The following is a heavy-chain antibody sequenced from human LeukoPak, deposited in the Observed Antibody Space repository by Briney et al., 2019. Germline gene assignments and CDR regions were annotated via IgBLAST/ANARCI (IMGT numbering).Heavy chain of an antibody. CDR3: ARDSHYYDSSGYYYGLVFDY. CDR1: GYTFTSYG. J-gene: IGHJ4*02. D-gene: IGHD3-22*01. Sequence: ASVKVSCKASGYTFTSYGISWVRQAPGRGLEWMGWISAYNGNTNYVQKLQGRVTMTTDTSTSTAYMELRSLRSDDTAVYYCARDSHYYDSSGYYYGLVFDYWGQGTLVTVSS. CDR2: ISAYNGNT. V-gene: IGHV1-18*01.